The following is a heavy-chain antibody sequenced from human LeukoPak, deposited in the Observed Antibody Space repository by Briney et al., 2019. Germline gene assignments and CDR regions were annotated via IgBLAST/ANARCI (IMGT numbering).Heavy chain of an antibody. CDR1: GFTFSSYA. D-gene: IGHD5-12*01. Sequence: PGGSLRLSCTVSGFTFSSYAMHWVRQAPGKGLEWVAVISYDGTNKYYADSVKGRFTISRDNPKNTLFLQMNSLRVEDTAVYYCARGRGGYAHFDYWGQGTLVTISS. CDR2: ISYDGTNK. CDR3: ARGRGGYAHFDY. J-gene: IGHJ4*02. V-gene: IGHV3-30-3*01.